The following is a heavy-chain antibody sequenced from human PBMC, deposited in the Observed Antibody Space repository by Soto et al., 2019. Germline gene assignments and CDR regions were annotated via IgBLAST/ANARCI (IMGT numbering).Heavy chain of an antibody. V-gene: IGHV4-39*01. J-gene: IGHJ4*02. CDR3: AGGGVKTTVTFHY. CDR1: GFSVSSISNY. Sequence: PSATLSPTIHVSGFSVSSISNYWGWIRQPPGKGLEWIGSIYYSGSTYYNPSLKSRVTISVDTSKNQFSLKLSSVTAADTAVYYCAGGGVKTTVTFHYWGQGTLVTVS. D-gene: IGHD4-17*01. CDR2: IYYSGST.